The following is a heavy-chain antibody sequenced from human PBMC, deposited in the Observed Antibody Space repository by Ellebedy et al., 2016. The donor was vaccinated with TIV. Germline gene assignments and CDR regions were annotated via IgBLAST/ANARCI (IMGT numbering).Heavy chain of an antibody. CDR3: ARDLGIAARPPWY. CDR1: GFTFSSYS. D-gene: IGHD6-6*01. Sequence: GGSLRLXXAASGFTFSSYSMNWVRQAPGKGLEWVSSISSSSYIYYADSVKGRFTISRDNAKNSLYLQMNSLRAEDTAVYYCARDLGIAARPPWYWGQGTLVTVSS. CDR2: ISSSSYI. J-gene: IGHJ4*02. V-gene: IGHV3-21*01.